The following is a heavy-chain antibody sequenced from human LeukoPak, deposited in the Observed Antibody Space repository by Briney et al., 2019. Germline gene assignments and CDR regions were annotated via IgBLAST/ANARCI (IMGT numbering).Heavy chain of an antibody. CDR1: GGSISSYY. V-gene: IGHV4-59*01. Sequence: SETLSLTCTVSGGSISSYYWSWIRQPPGKGLEWIGYIYYSGSTNYNPSLKSRVTISVDTSKNQFSLKLSSLTAADTAVYYCARGRGAYYYYGMDVWGQGTTVTVSS. J-gene: IGHJ6*02. CDR3: ARGRGAYYYYGMDV. CDR2: IYYSGST.